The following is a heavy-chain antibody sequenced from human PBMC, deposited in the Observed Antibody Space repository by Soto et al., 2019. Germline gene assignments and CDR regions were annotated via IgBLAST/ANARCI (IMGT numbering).Heavy chain of an antibody. CDR2: INPSGGGT. Sequence: ASVKVSCKASGYTFTSYYLHWVRQAPGQGLEWVGIINPSGGGTRYAQKFQGRVTMTRDTSTSTVYMEVSSLRSEDTAVYYCTRGTEHRDYIFDYSGQATLVTVSS. V-gene: IGHV1-46*03. D-gene: IGHD4-17*01. CDR1: GYTFTSYY. J-gene: IGHJ4*02. CDR3: TRGTEHRDYIFDY.